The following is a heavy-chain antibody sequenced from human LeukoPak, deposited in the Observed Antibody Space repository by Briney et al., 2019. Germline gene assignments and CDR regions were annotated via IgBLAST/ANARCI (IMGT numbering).Heavy chain of an antibody. J-gene: IGHJ4*02. Sequence: GGSLRLSCAVSGFTFSSYWMSWVRQAPGKGLEWVANIKQDGSEKYYVDSVKGRFTISRDNAKNPLYLQMDSLRAEDTAVYYCARDRSSGYYLPDYWGQGTLVTVSS. CDR1: GFTFSSYW. CDR2: IKQDGSEK. V-gene: IGHV3-7*01. D-gene: IGHD3-3*01. CDR3: ARDRSSGYYLPDY.